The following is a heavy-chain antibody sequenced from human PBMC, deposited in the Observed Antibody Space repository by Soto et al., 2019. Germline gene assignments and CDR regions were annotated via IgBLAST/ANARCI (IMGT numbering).Heavy chain of an antibody. CDR3: ARAPPYCSSTSCYPRDV. CDR1: GGTFSSHS. V-gene: IGHV1-69*13. D-gene: IGHD2-2*01. Sequence: GSSVKVSCKASGGTFSSHSINWVRQAPGQGLEWMGGIITLFGTANYAQNFQGRVTITADQSTSTAYMELNSLRSEDTAVYYRARAPPYCSSTSCYPRDVWGQGTTVTVSS. J-gene: IGHJ6*02. CDR2: IITLFGTA.